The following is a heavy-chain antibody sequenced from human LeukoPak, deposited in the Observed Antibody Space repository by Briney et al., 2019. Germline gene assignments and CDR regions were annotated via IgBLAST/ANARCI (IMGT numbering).Heavy chain of an antibody. J-gene: IGHJ3*02. CDR1: GFTFSSYA. Sequence: PGGSLRLSCAASGFTFSSYAMHWVRQAPGKGLEYVSAISSNGGSTYYGNSVKGRFTISRDNSKNTLYLQMGSLRAEDMAVYYCARTMTTVTTNDAFDIWGQGTMVTVSS. CDR3: ARTMTTVTTNDAFDI. CDR2: ISSNGGST. D-gene: IGHD4-17*01. V-gene: IGHV3-64*01.